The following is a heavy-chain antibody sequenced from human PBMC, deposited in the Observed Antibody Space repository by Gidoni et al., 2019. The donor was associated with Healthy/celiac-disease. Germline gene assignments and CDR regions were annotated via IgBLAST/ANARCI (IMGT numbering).Heavy chain of an antibody. CDR2: ISSSSSYI. Sequence: EVQLVESGGGLVKPGGSLRLSCAASGFTFSSYSMNWVRQAPGKGLEWVSSISSSSSYIYYEDSVKGRFTSSRDNAKNSLYLQMNSLRAEDTAVYYCARVYDSSGKYHLDYYYGMDVWGQGTTVTVSS. D-gene: IGHD3-22*01. V-gene: IGHV3-21*01. CDR3: ARVYDSSGKYHLDYYYGMDV. J-gene: IGHJ6*02. CDR1: GFTFSSYS.